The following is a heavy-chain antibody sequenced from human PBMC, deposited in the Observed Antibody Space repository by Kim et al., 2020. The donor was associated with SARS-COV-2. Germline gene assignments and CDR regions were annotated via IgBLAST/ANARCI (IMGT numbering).Heavy chain of an antibody. Sequence: AGSVKGRFTISRGNSKNTLYLQMNSLRAEDTAVYYCASPLKGYSYAPFDYWGQGTLVTVSS. V-gene: IGHV3-33*01. J-gene: IGHJ4*02. D-gene: IGHD5-18*01. CDR3: ASPLKGYSYAPFDY.